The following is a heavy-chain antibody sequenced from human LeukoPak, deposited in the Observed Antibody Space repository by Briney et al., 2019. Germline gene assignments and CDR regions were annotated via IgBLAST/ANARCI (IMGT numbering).Heavy chain of an antibody. CDR2: IYYSGST. Sequence: SETLSLTCTASGGSISSSSYYWGWIRQPPGKGLEWIGSIYYSGSTYYNPSLKSRVTISVDTSKNQFSLKLSSVTAADTAVYYCAYYYGSSGSSSWGQGTLVTVSS. CDR3: AYYYGSSGSSS. V-gene: IGHV4-39*01. D-gene: IGHD3-22*01. J-gene: IGHJ5*02. CDR1: GGSISSSSYY.